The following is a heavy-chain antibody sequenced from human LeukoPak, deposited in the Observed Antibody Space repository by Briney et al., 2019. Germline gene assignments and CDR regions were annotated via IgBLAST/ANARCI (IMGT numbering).Heavy chain of an antibody. V-gene: IGHV3-7*01. CDR2: INDDGSEK. Sequence: AGSLCLSCAASGFTFSSDGMHWVRLAPGKGLEWVGNINDDGSEKCYVDSVKGRFTNFTDNAKNALDLQMNILSAEDTAVFYCLSGPGHWGQGTLVTVSS. J-gene: IGHJ4*02. CDR3: LSGPGH. CDR1: GFTFSSDG.